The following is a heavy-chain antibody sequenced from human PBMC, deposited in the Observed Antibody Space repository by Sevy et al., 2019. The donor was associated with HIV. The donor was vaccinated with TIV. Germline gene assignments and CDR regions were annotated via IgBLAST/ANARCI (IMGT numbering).Heavy chain of an antibody. CDR1: GGSFSSSSYY. Sequence: SETLSLTCTVSGGSFSSSSYYWNWIRQPAGRGLEWIGRIYTSGGTNYNPSLKSRVTMSVDTSKNQFSLKLGSVTAADTAVYYCAGRIAVAAFDYWGQGNLVTVSS. CDR2: IYTSGGT. CDR3: AGRIAVAAFDY. J-gene: IGHJ4*02. V-gene: IGHV4-61*02. D-gene: IGHD6-19*01.